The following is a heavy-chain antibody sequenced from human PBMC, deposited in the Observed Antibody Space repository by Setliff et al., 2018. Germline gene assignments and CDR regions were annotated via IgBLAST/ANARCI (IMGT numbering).Heavy chain of an antibody. CDR3: ATSGFCSAGSCYSFDD. Sequence: SETLSLTCGVSGGGGSFSAYYWSWIRQPPGKGMEWIGEISPGGSTIYNPSLRSRVTMSVDTAKNRFSLNLTSVTAADTAVYYCATSGFCSAGSCYSFDDWGQGALVTVSS. J-gene: IGHJ4*02. D-gene: IGHD6-19*01. CDR2: ISPGGST. CDR1: GGGGSFSAYY. V-gene: IGHV4-34*01.